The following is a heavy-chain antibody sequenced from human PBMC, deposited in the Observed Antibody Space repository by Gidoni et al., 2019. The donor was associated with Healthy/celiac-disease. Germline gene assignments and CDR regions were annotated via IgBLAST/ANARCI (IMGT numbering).Heavy chain of an antibody. Sequence: QVQLQQWGAGRLKPSETLSLTCAVYGGSFSGDYWSGIRQPPGKGLEGSGEINHRGSTNYNPSLKSRVTISVDTSKNQFSLKLSSVTAADTAVYYCARGRGGRITMVRGKLQTFDYWGQGTLVTVSS. D-gene: IGHD3-10*01. CDR3: ARGRGGRITMVRGKLQTFDY. J-gene: IGHJ4*02. CDR2: INHRGST. CDR1: GGSFSGDY. V-gene: IGHV4-34*01.